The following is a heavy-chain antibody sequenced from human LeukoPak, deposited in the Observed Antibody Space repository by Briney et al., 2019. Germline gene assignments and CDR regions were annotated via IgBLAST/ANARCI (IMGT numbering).Heavy chain of an antibody. CDR1: GFTVSSSY. CDR3: ARADDGANSWVNY. J-gene: IGHJ4*02. CDR2: INSDGSGT. V-gene: IGHV3-74*01. D-gene: IGHD4-23*01. Sequence: PGGSLRLSCAASGFTVSSSYMSWVRQAPGKGLVWISRINSDGSGTSYADSVKGRFTISRDNAKNTLYLQMSSLRAEDTAVYYCARADDGANSWVNYWGQGTLVTVSS.